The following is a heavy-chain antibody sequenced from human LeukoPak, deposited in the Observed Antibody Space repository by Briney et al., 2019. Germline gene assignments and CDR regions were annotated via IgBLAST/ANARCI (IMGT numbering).Heavy chain of an antibody. CDR2: ISGSGGST. CDR3: AKDLLGYYDSSGYSPFGY. Sequence: GVSLRLSCAASGFTFSSYAMSWVRQAPGKGLEWVSAISGSGGSTYYADSVKGRFTISRDNSKNTLYLQMNSLRAEDTAVYYCAKDLLGYYDSSGYSPFGYWGQGALVTVSS. D-gene: IGHD3-22*01. V-gene: IGHV3-23*01. J-gene: IGHJ4*02. CDR1: GFTFSSYA.